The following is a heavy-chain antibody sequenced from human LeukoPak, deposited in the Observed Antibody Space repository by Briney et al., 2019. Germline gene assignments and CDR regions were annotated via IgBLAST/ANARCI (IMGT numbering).Heavy chain of an antibody. Sequence: GGSLRLSWAASGFTFSSYGMHWVRQAPGKGLAWVAFIRYDGSNKYYADSVKGRFTISRDNYKYTLYLQINSLRAEDTAVYYCAKRNGVRGVSRVDYYYMDVWGKGTTVTISS. CDR1: GFTFSSYG. J-gene: IGHJ6*03. V-gene: IGHV3-30*02. CDR3: AKRNGVRGVSRVDYYYMDV. CDR2: IRYDGSNK. D-gene: IGHD3-10*01.